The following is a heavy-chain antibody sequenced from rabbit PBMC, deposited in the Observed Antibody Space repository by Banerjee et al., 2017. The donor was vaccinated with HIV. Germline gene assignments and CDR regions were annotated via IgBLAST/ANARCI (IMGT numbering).Heavy chain of an antibody. D-gene: IGHD1-1*01. CDR3: ARSFGTYTSGIYAYSL. J-gene: IGHJ4*01. Sequence: QQQLEASGGGLVKPGGTLTLTCKASGIDFSSYYYMCWVRQAPGKGLELIACIGTSSGSTWYASWAKGRFTISRSTSLNTVDLKMTSLTAADTATYFCARSFGTYTSGIYAYSLWGQGTLVTVS. CDR2: IGTSSGST. CDR1: GIDFSSYYY. V-gene: IGHV1S43*01.